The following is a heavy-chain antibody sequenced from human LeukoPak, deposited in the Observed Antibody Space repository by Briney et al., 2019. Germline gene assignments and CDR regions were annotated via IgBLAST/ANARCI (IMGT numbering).Heavy chain of an antibody. CDR1: GFTFSSYA. V-gene: IGHV3-23*01. CDR3: AKASWVSSADAVL. CDR2: LRGDGSR. D-gene: IGHD3-16*01. J-gene: IGHJ4*02. Sequence: GGSLRLSCVASGFTFSSYAMSWVRQAPARGLEWVASLRGDGSRFYAASVKGRFTLSRDESRNTVYLLLTYLRVEDTAVYYCAKASWVSSADAVLWGQGTTVTVSS.